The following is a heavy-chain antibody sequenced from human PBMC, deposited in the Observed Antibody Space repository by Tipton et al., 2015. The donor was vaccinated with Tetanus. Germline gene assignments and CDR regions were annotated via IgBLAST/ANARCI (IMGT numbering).Heavy chain of an antibody. Sequence: TLSLTCSVSGGSISGSSYYWSWIRQPPGKALEWIGSIYYSGSTFYHPSLQSRVTISVDTSKNQFSLQLSSVTAAVTAVYYCARDLGTRGFHWGQGTLFTVSS. V-gene: IGHV4-39*07. CDR2: IYYSGST. CDR3: ARDLGTRGFH. J-gene: IGHJ4*02. D-gene: IGHD1-7*01. CDR1: GGSISGSSYY.